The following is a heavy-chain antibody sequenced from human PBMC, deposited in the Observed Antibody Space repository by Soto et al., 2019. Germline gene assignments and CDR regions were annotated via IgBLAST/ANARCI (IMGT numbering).Heavy chain of an antibody. D-gene: IGHD2-15*01. CDR3: ARDFGTDCSGGSCYLNNAFDI. V-gene: IGHV4-4*02. J-gene: IGHJ3*02. CDR1: GGSISSSNW. Sequence: SETLSLTCAVSGGSISSSNWWSWVRQPPGKGLEWIGEIYHSGSHNYNPSLKSRVTITVDKSKNQFSLKLSSVTAADTAVYYCARDFGTDCSGGSCYLNNAFDIWGQGTMVTVSS. CDR2: IYHSGSH.